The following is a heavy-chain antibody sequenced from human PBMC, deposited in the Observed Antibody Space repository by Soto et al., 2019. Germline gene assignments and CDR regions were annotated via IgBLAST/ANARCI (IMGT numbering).Heavy chain of an antibody. CDR2: ISSSSSYT. D-gene: IGHD2-21*02. J-gene: IGHJ6*02. Sequence: QVQLVESGGGLVKPGGSLRLSCAASGFTFSDYYMSWIRQAPGKGLEWVSYISSSSSYTNYADSVKGRFTISRDNAKNSLYLQMNSLRAEDTAVYYCARDKGDYYYYYGMVVWGQGTTVTVSS. V-gene: IGHV3-11*06. CDR1: GFTFSDYY. CDR3: ARDKGDYYYYYGMVV.